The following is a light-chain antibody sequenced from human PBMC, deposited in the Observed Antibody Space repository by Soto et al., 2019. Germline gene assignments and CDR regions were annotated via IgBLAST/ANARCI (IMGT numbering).Light chain of an antibody. J-gene: IGKJ1*01. CDR1: QSVSSSY. Sequence: EIVLTQSPGTLSLSPGDRATLSCRASQSVSSSYLAWYQQKPGQAPGLLIYGASSRATGIPDRFSGSGSGTDFTLTISSLEPEDFAVYYCQQYGRSPWTFGQGTKVEVK. CDR2: GAS. V-gene: IGKV3-20*01. CDR3: QQYGRSPWT.